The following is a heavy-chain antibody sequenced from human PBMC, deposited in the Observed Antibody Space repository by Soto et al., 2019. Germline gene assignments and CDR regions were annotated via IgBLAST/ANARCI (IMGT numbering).Heavy chain of an antibody. CDR3: ARVNGRWSDFDY. CDR2: IYYSGST. D-gene: IGHD3-3*01. J-gene: IGHJ4*02. CDR1: GGSISSGGFY. V-gene: IGHV4-31*03. Sequence: SETLSLTCTVSGGSISSGGFYWSWIRQHPGKGLEWIGYIYYSGSTYYNPSLKSRVTISVDTSKNQFSLKLSSVIAADTSVYYCARVNGRWSDFDYWGQGTLVTVSS.